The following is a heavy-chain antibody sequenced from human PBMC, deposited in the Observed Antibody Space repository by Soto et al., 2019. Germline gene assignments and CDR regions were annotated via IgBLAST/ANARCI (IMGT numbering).Heavy chain of an antibody. CDR2: IIPIFGTA. CDR1: GGTFSSYA. J-gene: IGHJ4*02. D-gene: IGHD3-10*01. V-gene: IGHV1-69*13. Sequence: SVKVSCKASGGTFSSYAISWVRQAPGQGLEWMGGIIPIFGTANYAQKFQGRVTITADESTSTAYMELSSLRSEDTAVYYCARDREWFGELYYFDYWGQGTLVTVSS. CDR3: ARDREWFGELYYFDY.